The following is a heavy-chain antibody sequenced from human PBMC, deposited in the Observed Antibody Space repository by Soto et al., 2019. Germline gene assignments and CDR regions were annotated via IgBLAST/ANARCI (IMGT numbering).Heavy chain of an antibody. Sequence: EGQLLESGGGLVQPGGSLTLSCAASGFNFNIYAMSWVRQALGKGLEWVSSITRNGGSTYYADSVKGRFTISRDNSKATLHLQMNSLRVEDTAVYFCFKYYRTTSPAWGHGTLVPVSS. CDR3: FKYYRTTSPA. CDR2: ITRNGGST. V-gene: IGHV3-23*01. CDR1: GFNFNIYA. J-gene: IGHJ4*01. D-gene: IGHD3-16*02.